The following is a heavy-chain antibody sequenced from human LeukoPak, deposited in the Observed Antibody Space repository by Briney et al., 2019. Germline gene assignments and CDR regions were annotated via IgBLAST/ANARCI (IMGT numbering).Heavy chain of an antibody. CDR3: AREFGSVLRYFDWSRGYGMDV. Sequence: ASVKVSCKASGYTFTSYDINWVRQATGQGLEWMGWMNPNSGNTGYAQKFQGRVTMTRNTSISIAYMELSSLRSEDTAVYYCAREFGSVLRYFDWSRGYGMDVWGQGTTVTVSS. D-gene: IGHD3-9*01. J-gene: IGHJ6*02. V-gene: IGHV1-8*01. CDR1: GYTFTSYD. CDR2: MNPNSGNT.